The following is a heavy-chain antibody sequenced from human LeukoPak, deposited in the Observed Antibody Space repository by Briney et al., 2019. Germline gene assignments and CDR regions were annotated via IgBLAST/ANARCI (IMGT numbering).Heavy chain of an antibody. CDR3: ARAGYYDSSGPLLGAFDY. V-gene: IGHV4-31*03. D-gene: IGHD3-22*01. J-gene: IGHJ4*02. CDR2: IYYSGST. CDR1: GGSISSGGYY. Sequence: SQTLSLTCTVSGGSISSGGYYWSWIRQHPGKGLEWFGYIYYSGSTYYNPSLKSRVTISVDTSKNQFSLKLSSVTAADTAVYYCARAGYYDSSGPLLGAFDYWGQGTLVTVSS.